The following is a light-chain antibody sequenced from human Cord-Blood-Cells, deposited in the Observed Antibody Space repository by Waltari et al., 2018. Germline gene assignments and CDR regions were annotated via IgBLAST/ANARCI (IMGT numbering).Light chain of an antibody. CDR3: QQSYRTPRT. J-gene: IGKJ1*01. CDR1: QSISSY. Sequence: IQMTQSPSSLSASVGDRVTINCRASQSISSYLNWYQQKPGKAPKLLIYAASSLQSGVPARFSGSGSGTDFTLTISSLQPEDFATYYCQQSYRTPRTFGQGTKVEIK. CDR2: AAS. V-gene: IGKV1-39*01.